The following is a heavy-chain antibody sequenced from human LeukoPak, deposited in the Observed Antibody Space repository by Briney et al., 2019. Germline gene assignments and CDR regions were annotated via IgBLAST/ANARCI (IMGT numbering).Heavy chain of an antibody. CDR1: GFTVRNYS. CDR3: ATSGDYGYFDL. Sequence: PGGSLRLSCAASGFTVRNYSLNWVRQAPGKGLEWVSSITRTSHIYWIDSVKGRFTISTDNAKNSQNLQMNSLRAEDTAVYYCATSGDYGYFDLWGRGTLVTVSS. V-gene: IGHV3-21*01. J-gene: IGHJ2*01. D-gene: IGHD4-17*01. CDR2: ITRTSHI.